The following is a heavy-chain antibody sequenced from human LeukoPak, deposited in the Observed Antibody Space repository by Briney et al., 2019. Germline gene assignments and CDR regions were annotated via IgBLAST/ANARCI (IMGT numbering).Heavy chain of an antibody. CDR3: AGETNAFDY. Sequence: ASVKVSCKASGHTFTTNFWHWVRQAPGQGLEWMALLNPSDGDTTYAQKFQGRITMTRDTSTGTVYMELSSLRSEDTAVYYCAGETNAFDYWGQGTLVTVSS. V-gene: IGHV1-46*03. J-gene: IGHJ4*02. CDR2: LNPSDGDT. CDR1: GHTFTTNF.